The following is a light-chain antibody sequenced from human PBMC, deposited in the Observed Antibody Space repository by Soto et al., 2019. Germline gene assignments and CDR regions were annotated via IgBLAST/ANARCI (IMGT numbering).Light chain of an antibody. Sequence: LTQPPSASGSPGQSVAISCTGTSSDVGGYNYVSWYQQHPGKAPKLMIYEVNKRPSGVPDRFSGSKSGNTASLTVSGLQAEDEADYYCSSYAGSSNVFGTGP. CDR3: SSYAGSSNV. CDR2: EVN. V-gene: IGLV2-8*01. CDR1: SSDVGGYNY. J-gene: IGLJ1*01.